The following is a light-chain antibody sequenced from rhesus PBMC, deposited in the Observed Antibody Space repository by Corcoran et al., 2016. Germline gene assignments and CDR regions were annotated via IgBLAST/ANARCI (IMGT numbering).Light chain of an antibody. Sequence: IVMTQSPATLSLSPGERATLSCRASQSGGSTLAWYHQKPGQAPRLLFYYGSNRATGSPDRFSGSGAETEFTLTISRLDPEDVGVYYCQKCNAWPLTFGGGTKVEIK. CDR1: QSGGST. CDR3: QKCNAWPLT. J-gene: IGKJ4*01. CDR2: YGS. V-gene: IGKV3-24*04.